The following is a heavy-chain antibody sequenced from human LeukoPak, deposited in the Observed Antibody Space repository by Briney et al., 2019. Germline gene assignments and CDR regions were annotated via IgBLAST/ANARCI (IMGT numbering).Heavy chain of an antibody. CDR2: INPNSGGT. J-gene: IGHJ6*02. V-gene: IGHV1-2*04. Sequence: GASVKVSRKASGYTFTGYYMHWVRQAPGQGLEWMGWINPNSGGTNYAQKFQGWVTMTRDTSISTASMEMSRLRSDDTAVYYCARGSGWYYYGMDVWGQGTTVTVSS. CDR1: GYTFTGYY. CDR3: ARGSGWYYYGMDV. D-gene: IGHD6-19*01.